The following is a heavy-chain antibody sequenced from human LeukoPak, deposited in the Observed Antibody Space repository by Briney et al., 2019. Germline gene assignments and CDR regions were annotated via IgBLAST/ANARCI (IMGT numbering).Heavy chain of an antibody. Sequence: ASVKVSCKASGYTFTGYYMHWVRQAPGQGLEWMGWINPNSGGTNYAQKLQGRVTMTTDTSTSTAYMELRSLRSDDTAVYYCARLLWFGGREMDYWGQGTLVTVSS. CDR2: INPNSGGT. CDR1: GYTFTGYY. V-gene: IGHV1-2*02. D-gene: IGHD3-10*01. CDR3: ARLLWFGGREMDY. J-gene: IGHJ4*02.